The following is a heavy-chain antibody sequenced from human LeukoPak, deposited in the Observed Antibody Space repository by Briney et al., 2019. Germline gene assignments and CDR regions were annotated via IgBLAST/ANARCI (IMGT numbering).Heavy chain of an antibody. Sequence: GGSLRLSCAASGFTFSSYAMSWVRQAPGKGLEWVSAISGSGGSTYYADSVKGRFTISRDNSKNTLYPQMNSLRAEDTAVYYCATRITMVRGVIDYWGQGTLVTVSS. V-gene: IGHV3-23*01. CDR1: GFTFSSYA. CDR3: ATRITMVRGVIDY. J-gene: IGHJ4*02. D-gene: IGHD3-10*01. CDR2: ISGSGGST.